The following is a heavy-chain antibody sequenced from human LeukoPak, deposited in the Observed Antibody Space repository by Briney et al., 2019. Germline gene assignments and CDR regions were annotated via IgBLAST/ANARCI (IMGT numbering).Heavy chain of an antibody. CDR1: GGSFSGYY. CDR3: ARERAGDY. D-gene: IGHD4/OR15-4a*01. Sequence: SETLSLTCAVYGGSFSGYYWSWIRRPPGKGLEWIGEINHSGSTNYNPSLKSRVTISVDTSKNQFSLKLSSVTAADTAVYYCARERAGDYWAREPWSPSPQ. J-gene: IGHJ4*02. CDR2: INHSGST. V-gene: IGHV4-34*01.